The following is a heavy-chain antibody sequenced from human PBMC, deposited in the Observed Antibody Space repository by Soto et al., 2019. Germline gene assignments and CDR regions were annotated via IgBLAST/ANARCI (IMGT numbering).Heavy chain of an antibody. Sequence: PGGSLRLSCAASGFTFINYAMSWVRQAPGKGLEWVSSISGSGGNTYADSVKGRFTISRDNSKNTPYLQMNSLRAEDTAVYYCAKDDDFWSGYYGPSYYYYGMDVWGQGTTVTVSS. CDR3: AKDDDFWSGYYGPSYYYYGMDV. V-gene: IGHV3-23*01. CDR1: GFTFINYA. CDR2: ISGSGGNT. D-gene: IGHD3-3*01. J-gene: IGHJ6*02.